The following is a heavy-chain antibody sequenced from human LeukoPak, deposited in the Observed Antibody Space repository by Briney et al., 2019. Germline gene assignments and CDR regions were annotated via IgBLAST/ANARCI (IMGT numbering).Heavy chain of an antibody. CDR1: GFTVSSNY. CDR3: AKDRSSGYDFDY. Sequence: AGGSLRLSCAASGFTVSSNYMSWVRQAPGKGLEWVSVIYSGGSTYYADSVKGRFTIFRDNSKNTLYLQMNSLRPEDTAVYYCAKDRSSGYDFDYWGQGTLVTVSS. V-gene: IGHV3-53*05. J-gene: IGHJ4*02. D-gene: IGHD6-19*01. CDR2: IYSGGST.